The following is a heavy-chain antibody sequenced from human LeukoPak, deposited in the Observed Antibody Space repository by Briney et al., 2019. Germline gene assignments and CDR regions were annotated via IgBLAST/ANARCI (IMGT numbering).Heavy chain of an antibody. CDR2: MNPNRGNT. CDR1: GYTSTSYD. J-gene: IGHJ4*02. Sequence: GASVRVSCKASGYTSTSYDINWVRQATGQGLEGMGWMNPNRGNTGYAQKFQGRVTMTRNTSISTAYMELSSLRSEDTAVYYCARGTRGSGYYYDYWGQGTLVTVSS. CDR3: ARGTRGSGYYYDY. V-gene: IGHV1-8*01. D-gene: IGHD3-22*01.